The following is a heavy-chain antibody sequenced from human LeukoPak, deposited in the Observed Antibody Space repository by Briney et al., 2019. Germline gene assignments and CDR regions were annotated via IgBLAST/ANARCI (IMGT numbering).Heavy chain of an antibody. CDR3: ARDLLQEVVVVPAAILGWFDP. CDR2: IIPIFGTA. Sequence: ASVKVSCKPSGGTFSSYAISWVRQAPGQGLEWMGGIIPIFGTANYAQKFQGRVTITADESTSTAYMELSSLRSEDTAVYYCARDLLQEVVVVPAAILGWFDPWGQGTLVTVSS. V-gene: IGHV1-69*01. J-gene: IGHJ5*02. CDR1: GGTFSSYA. D-gene: IGHD2-2*02.